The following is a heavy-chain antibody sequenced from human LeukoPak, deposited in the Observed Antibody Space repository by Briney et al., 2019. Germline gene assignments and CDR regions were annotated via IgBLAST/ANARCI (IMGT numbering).Heavy chain of an antibody. Sequence: SETLSLTCTVSGYSISSGYYWGWIRQPPGKGLEWIGSIYHSGSTYYNPSLKSRVTISVDTSKNQFSLKLSSVTAADTAVYYCARGRRFGDCFDYWGQGTLVTVSS. D-gene: IGHD3-10*01. CDR3: ARGRRFGDCFDY. CDR1: GYSISSGYY. J-gene: IGHJ4*02. CDR2: IYHSGST. V-gene: IGHV4-38-2*02.